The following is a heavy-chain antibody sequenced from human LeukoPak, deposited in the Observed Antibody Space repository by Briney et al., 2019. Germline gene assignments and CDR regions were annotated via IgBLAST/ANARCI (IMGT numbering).Heavy chain of an antibody. CDR3: ARAHESGCNDY. CDR1: GFTFSSYW. J-gene: IGHJ4*02. CDR2: IRQDGSQK. V-gene: IGHV3-7*01. D-gene: IGHD2-15*01. Sequence: GGSLRLSCAASGFTFSSYWMSWVRQAPGKGLEWVATIRQDGSQKYYVDSVKGRFTISRDNAKNSLYLQMNSLRAEDTAVYYCARAHESGCNDYWGQGTLVTVSS.